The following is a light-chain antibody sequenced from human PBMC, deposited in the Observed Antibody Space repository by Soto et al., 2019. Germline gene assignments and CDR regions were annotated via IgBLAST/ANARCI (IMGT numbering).Light chain of an antibody. J-gene: IGKJ5*01. CDR2: DAS. CDR1: QDISDY. V-gene: IGKV1-33*01. CDR3: QQYDNLPIT. Sequence: DIQLTQSPSFLSASVGDRVTITCRAIQDISDYLAWYQQRPGKAPKLLIYDASNLETGVPSRFSGSGSGTDFTFTISSLQPEDIATYYCQQYDNLPITFGQGTRREIK.